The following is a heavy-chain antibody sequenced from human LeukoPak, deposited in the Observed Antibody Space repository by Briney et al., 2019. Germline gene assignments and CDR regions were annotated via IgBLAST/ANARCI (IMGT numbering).Heavy chain of an antibody. CDR2: ISSSSSSSSTSSI. Sequence: PGGSLRLSCLASGFSFSTYSMHWVRQAPGKGLEWLSYISSSSSSSSTSSIYYVDSVKGRFTISRDNAKNSLYLQMNRLRADDTAVYYCARGSVWYYTSSGYPDYWGQGTLVTVSS. D-gene: IGHD3-22*01. V-gene: IGHV3-48*04. CDR3: ARGSVWYYTSSGYPDY. CDR1: GFSFSTYS. J-gene: IGHJ4*02.